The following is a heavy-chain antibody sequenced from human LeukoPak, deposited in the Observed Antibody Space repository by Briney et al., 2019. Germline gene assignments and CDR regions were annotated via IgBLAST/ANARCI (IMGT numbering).Heavy chain of an antibody. V-gene: IGHV3-30*02. J-gene: IGHJ6*03. D-gene: IGHD4/OR15-4a*01. CDR2: IQYGGTKK. Sequence: GGSLRLSCAASGFNFRNYGIHWVRQAPGKGLEWVTFIQYGGTKKYYADSVKGRFTISRDNSKNTLYLQMNSLRPEDTALYYCAKNILTMTMDYMDVWGKGTTVSVSS. CDR3: AKNILTMTMDYMDV. CDR1: GFNFRNYG.